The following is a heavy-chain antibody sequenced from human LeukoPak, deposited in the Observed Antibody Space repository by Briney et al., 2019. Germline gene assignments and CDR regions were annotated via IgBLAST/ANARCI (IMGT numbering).Heavy chain of an antibody. Sequence: GGSLRLSCTASGFTFSNYAMSWVRQAPGTGLEWFSAITDSGDDTYYSDSVKGRFIISRDNSKNSLYLHMNSLRAEDTAVYHCAKGSSASRPYYFDYWGQGTLVTVSS. CDR1: GFTFSNYA. CDR3: AKGSSASRPYYFDY. J-gene: IGHJ4*02. V-gene: IGHV3-23*01. CDR2: ITDSGDDT. D-gene: IGHD2-2*01.